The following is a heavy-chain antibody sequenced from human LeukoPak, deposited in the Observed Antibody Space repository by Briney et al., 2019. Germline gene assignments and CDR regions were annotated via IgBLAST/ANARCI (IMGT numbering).Heavy chain of an antibody. V-gene: IGHV3-23*01. CDR1: GFTFSSYA. D-gene: IGHD4-11*01. J-gene: IGHJ4*02. CDR2: ISGSGGST. CDR3: ATQTTVLSSGFDY. Sequence: PGGSLRLSCAASGFTFSSYAMSWVRQAPGKGLEWVSAISGSGGSTYYADSVKGRFTISRDNSKNTLYLQMNSLRAEDTAVYYCATQTTVLSSGFDYWGQGTLVTVSS.